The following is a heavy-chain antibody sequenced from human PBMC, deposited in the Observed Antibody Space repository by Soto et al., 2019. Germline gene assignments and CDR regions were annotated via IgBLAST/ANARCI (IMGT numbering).Heavy chain of an antibody. CDR3: ATDNNASRFEH. Sequence: SVKVSCKASGFPFADSAVQCVRQARGQSLELIGRIIVDSGNTKSAEKFTERVSMSWNMSASTAXVELRSLSSDDEAVYYCATDNNASRFEHWELGTRVTVCS. CDR2: IIVDSGNT. V-gene: IGHV1-58*01. J-gene: IGHJ4*02. CDR1: GFPFADSA. D-gene: IGHD2-8*01.